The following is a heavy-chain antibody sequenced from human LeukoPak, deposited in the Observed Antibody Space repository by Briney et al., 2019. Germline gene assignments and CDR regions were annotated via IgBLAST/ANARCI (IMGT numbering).Heavy chain of an antibody. Sequence: ASVTVSCKVSGYTLTELSMHWVRQAPGKGLEWMGGFDPEDGETIYAQKFQGRVTMTEDTSTDTAYMELSSLRYEDTAVYYCATGYKWLRTFDYWGQGTLVTVSS. CDR3: ATGYKWLRTFDY. CDR1: GYTLTELS. D-gene: IGHD5-12*01. V-gene: IGHV1-24*01. CDR2: FDPEDGET. J-gene: IGHJ4*02.